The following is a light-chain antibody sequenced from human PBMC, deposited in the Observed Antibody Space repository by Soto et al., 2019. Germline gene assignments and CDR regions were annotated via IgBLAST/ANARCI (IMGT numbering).Light chain of an antibody. CDR2: AAS. Sequence: EIVLTQSPGTLSLSPGERATLSCRASQIVSTTYLAWYQQKPGQAPRLLIYAASTRATGIPDRFSGSGSGTDFTLTISRLEPEDFAVYYFQKYDTSPRTFGQGTKVEIK. J-gene: IGKJ1*01. V-gene: IGKV3-20*01. CDR1: QIVSTTY. CDR3: QKYDTSPRT.